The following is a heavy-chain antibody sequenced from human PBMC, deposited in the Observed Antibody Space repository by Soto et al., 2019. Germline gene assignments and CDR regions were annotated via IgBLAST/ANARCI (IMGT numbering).Heavy chain of an antibody. V-gene: IGHV1-18*01. Sequence: QVQLVQSGAEVKKPGASVKVSCKASGYTFTSYGISWVRQAPGQGLEWMGWISAYNGNTNYAQKLQGRVTMTTDTXXSXAXXALRRLRYDDTAVYYCARDRGRSWGMVAYYYGMDVWGQGTTVTVSS. CDR3: ARDRGRSWGMVAYYYGMDV. CDR1: GYTFTSYG. D-gene: IGHD6-13*01. J-gene: IGHJ6*02. CDR2: ISAYNGNT.